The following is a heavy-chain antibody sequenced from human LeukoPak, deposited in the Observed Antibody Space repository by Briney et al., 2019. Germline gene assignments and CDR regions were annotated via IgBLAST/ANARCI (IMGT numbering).Heavy chain of an antibody. V-gene: IGHV4-59*01. D-gene: IGHD4-17*01. Sequence: SETLSLTCIVSGGSISSDYWSWIRQPPGKGLEWIGSIYYSGSTNYNPSLRSRLTISVDTSKSQFSLRLMSVTGADTAMYYCARGGPWTTANTTGLPLDYWGQGTLVTVSS. CDR2: IYYSGST. CDR3: ARGGPWTTANTTGLPLDY. J-gene: IGHJ4*02. CDR1: GGSISSDY.